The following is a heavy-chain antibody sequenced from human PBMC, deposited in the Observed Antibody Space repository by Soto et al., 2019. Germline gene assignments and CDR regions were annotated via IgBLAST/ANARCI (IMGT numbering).Heavy chain of an antibody. Sequence: RESLKISCKGSGYSFTSYWIGWVRQMPGKGLEWMGIIYPGDSDTRYSPSFQGQVTISADKSISTAYLQWSSLKASDTAMYYCASHSRSYPYYFDYWGQGTLVTVSS. CDR1: GYSFTSYW. J-gene: IGHJ4*02. D-gene: IGHD3-10*01. CDR2: IYPGDSDT. V-gene: IGHV5-51*01. CDR3: ASHSRSYPYYFDY.